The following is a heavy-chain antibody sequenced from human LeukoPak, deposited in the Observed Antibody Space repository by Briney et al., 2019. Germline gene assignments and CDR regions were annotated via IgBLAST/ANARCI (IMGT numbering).Heavy chain of an antibody. J-gene: IGHJ4*02. D-gene: IGHD3-22*01. Sequence: PSETLSLTCTVSGGSISSYYWSWIRQPPGKGLEWIGYIYYSGSTNYNPSLKSRATISVDTSKNQFSLKLSSVTAADTAVYYCARGNWYYYDSSGYYYSRGFDYWGQGTLVTVSS. CDR1: GGSISSYY. CDR3: ARGNWYYYDSSGYYYSRGFDY. V-gene: IGHV4-59*01. CDR2: IYYSGST.